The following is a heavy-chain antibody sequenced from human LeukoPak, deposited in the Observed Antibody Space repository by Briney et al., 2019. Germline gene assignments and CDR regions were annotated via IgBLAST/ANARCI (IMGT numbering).Heavy chain of an antibody. CDR3: ARGTHAGTFDP. CDR1: GFTVSSNY. Sequence: GGSLRLSCAASGFTVSSNYMSRVRQAPGKGLEWVSVIYSGGSTYYADSVKGRFTISRDDSKNTLYLQMNSLRAEDTAVYYCARGTHAGTFDPWGQGTLVTVSS. J-gene: IGHJ5*02. V-gene: IGHV3-53*01. D-gene: IGHD3-10*01. CDR2: IYSGGST.